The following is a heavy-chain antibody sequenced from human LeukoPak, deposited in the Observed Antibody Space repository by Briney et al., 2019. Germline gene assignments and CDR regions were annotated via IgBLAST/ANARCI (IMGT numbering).Heavy chain of an antibody. CDR2: IYDSGST. CDR3: AKVEKMATIYAYFDY. D-gene: IGHD5-24*01. Sequence: PSETLSLTCTVSGGSIRSSYYYWGWIRQPPGKGLEWIGSIYDSGSTYYNPSLKSRVTISVDTSKNQFSLKLNSVTAADTAVYYCAKVEKMATIYAYFDYWGQGTLVTVSS. V-gene: IGHV4-39*01. CDR1: GGSIRSSYYY. J-gene: IGHJ4*02.